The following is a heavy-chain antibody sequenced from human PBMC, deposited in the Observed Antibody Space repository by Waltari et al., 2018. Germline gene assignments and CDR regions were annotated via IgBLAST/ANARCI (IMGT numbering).Heavy chain of an antibody. D-gene: IGHD6-13*01. J-gene: IGHJ4*02. Sequence: QVHLVESGGGVVQPGRSLRLSCAASGFTFSSFAMPWVRQAPGKGLEWVTVMSYDGSEKYYADSVKGRFTISRDNSKNTLYLQMDSLTTEDTAVYFCARDPSAAAGGRAAAGRFDYWGQGTLVTVSS. CDR1: GFTFSSFA. CDR3: ARDPSAAAGGRAAAGRFDY. CDR2: MSYDGSEK. V-gene: IGHV3-30*04.